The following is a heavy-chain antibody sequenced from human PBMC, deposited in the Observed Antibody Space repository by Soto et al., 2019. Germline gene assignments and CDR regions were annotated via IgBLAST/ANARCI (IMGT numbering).Heavy chain of an antibody. CDR3: ASVEETTWYYYGMDV. CDR1: GGSISSSNW. CDR2: IYHSGST. J-gene: IGHJ6*02. D-gene: IGHD4-17*01. Sequence: QVQLQESGPGLVKPSGTLSLTCAVSGGSISSSNWWSWVRQPPGKGLEWIGEIYHSGSTNYNPSPQSRVPISVDKSKNQVSRKLSSVTAADTAVYYGASVEETTWYYYGMDVWGHGTTVTVSS. V-gene: IGHV4-4*02.